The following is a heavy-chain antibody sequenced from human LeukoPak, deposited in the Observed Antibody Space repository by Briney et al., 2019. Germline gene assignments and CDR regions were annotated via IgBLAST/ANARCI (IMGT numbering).Heavy chain of an antibody. Sequence: SQTLSLTCAVSGDTVSSNSAAWNWIRQSPSRGLEWLGRTYYRSNWYNDYAVSVKSRITINPDTSKNRFSLQLNSVTPEDTAVYYCARELLWFGELWGDYYYYGMDVWGKGTTVTVSS. J-gene: IGHJ6*04. CDR1: GDTVSSNSAA. D-gene: IGHD3-10*01. V-gene: IGHV6-1*01. CDR3: ARELLWFGELWGDYYYYGMDV. CDR2: TYYRSNWYN.